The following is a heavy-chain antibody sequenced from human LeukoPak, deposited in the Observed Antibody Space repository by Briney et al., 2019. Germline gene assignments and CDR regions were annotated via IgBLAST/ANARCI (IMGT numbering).Heavy chain of an antibody. V-gene: IGHV3-30*03. CDR3: ARGEYGGNSPDLDY. CDR2: ISYDGSNK. D-gene: IGHD4-23*01. CDR1: GFTFSSYA. J-gene: IGHJ4*02. Sequence: PGGSLRLSCAASGFTFSSYAMSWVRQAPGKGLEWVAVISYDGSNKYYSDSVKGRFTISRDNSTYTLYLQMNSLRAEDTAVYYCARGEYGGNSPDLDYWGQGTLVTVSS.